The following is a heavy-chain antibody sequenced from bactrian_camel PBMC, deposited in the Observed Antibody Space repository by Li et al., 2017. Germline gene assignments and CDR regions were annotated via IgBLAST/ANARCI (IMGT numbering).Heavy chain of an antibody. D-gene: IGHD1*01. CDR3: ATDGPYNCAGGNWIGDRGYAY. CDR2: AGSDGTT. J-gene: IGHJ4*01. Sequence: QVQLVESGGGSVQAGGSLRLSCKPSAYTSSSYCMAWFRQAPGKEREGVAAAGSDGTTSYADSVKGRFTISKDSVKKILYLHMNSLKPEDSGMYYCATDGPYNCAGGNWIGDRGYAYWGQGTQVTVS. CDR1: AYTSSSYC. V-gene: IGHV3S57*01.